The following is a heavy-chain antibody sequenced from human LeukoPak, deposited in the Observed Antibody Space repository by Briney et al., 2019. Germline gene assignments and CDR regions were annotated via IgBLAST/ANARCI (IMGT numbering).Heavy chain of an antibody. J-gene: IGHJ4*02. CDR3: ARDPNVLGITPYYFDF. CDR1: GFTFSDYT. CDR2: ISSDSSYI. V-gene: IGHV3-21*01. Sequence: GGSLRLSCAASGFTFSDYTMTWVRQAPGKGLEWVASISSDSSYIDYADSVKGRFTISRDNAKNSLFLKTDTLRGDDTGIYYCARDPNVLGITPYYFDFWGQGTLVTVSS. D-gene: IGHD3-10*02.